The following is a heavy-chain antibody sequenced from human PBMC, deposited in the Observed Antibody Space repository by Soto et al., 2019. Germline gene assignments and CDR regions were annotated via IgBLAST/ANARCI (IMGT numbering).Heavy chain of an antibody. CDR1: GGSISSSSYY. D-gene: IGHD3-22*01. J-gene: IGHJ4*02. CDR2: IYYSGST. Sequence: TSETLSLTCTVSGGSISSSSYYWGWIRQPPGKGLEWIGSIYYSGSTYYNPSLKSRVTISVDTSKNQFSLKLSSVTAADTAVYYCAAPLLDSSGYYFDYWGQGTLVTSPQ. CDR3: AAPLLDSSGYYFDY. V-gene: IGHV4-39*01.